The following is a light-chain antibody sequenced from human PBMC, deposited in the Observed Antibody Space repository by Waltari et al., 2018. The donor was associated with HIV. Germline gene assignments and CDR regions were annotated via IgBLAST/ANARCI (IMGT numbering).Light chain of an antibody. CDR1: NIGDKT. CDR2: DDS. Sequence: SFVLTQPPSVSVAPGQTARITCGGNNIGDKTVHWYQQKPGQAPLLVVYDDSDRPSGIPERFSGSNSWNTATLTISMVEAGDEADYYCQVWDTIILFGGGTKLTVL. CDR3: QVWDTIIL. V-gene: IGLV3-21*02. J-gene: IGLJ2*01.